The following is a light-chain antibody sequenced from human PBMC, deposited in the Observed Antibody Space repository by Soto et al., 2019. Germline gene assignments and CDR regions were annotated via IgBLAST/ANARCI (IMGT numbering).Light chain of an antibody. J-gene: IGKJ4*01. CDR1: QSVSSN. Sequence: ENVLIQSPATLSLSPGERATLSCRASQSVSSNLAWYQQNPGQAPRLLIFDASNRATGIPARFSGSGSGTDFILTINSLEPEDFAVYYCQQHSNWPLTFGGGTKVDIK. CDR3: QQHSNWPLT. V-gene: IGKV3-11*01. CDR2: DAS.